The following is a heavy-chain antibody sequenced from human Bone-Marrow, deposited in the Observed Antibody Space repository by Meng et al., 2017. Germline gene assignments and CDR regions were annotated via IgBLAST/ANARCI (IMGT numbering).Heavy chain of an antibody. V-gene: IGHV3-74*01. D-gene: IGHD3-3*01. CDR3: ARGDEYYDFWSGYYFYYGMDV. J-gene: IGHJ6*02. CDR2: INSDRSST. Sequence: GGSLRLSCAASGFTFSSYWMHWVRQAPGKGLVWVSRINSDRSSTSYADSVKGRFTISRDNAKNTLYLQMNSLRAEDTAVYYCARGDEYYDFWSGYYFYYGMDVWGQGTTVTVSS. CDR1: GFTFSSYW.